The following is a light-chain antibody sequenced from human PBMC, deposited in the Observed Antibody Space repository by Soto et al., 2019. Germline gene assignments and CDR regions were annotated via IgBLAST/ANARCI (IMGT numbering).Light chain of an antibody. CDR2: SND. CDR3: AAWDDSLKVVV. J-gene: IGLJ2*01. CDR1: RPNIGSNT. Sequence: QSVLTQPPSASGTPGQRVTMSCSGSRPNIGSNTVNWYQQLPGTAPKVLIYSNDQRPSGVPDRFSGSKSGTSASLAISGLQSEDEADYYCAAWDDSLKVVVSGGGTKLTVL. V-gene: IGLV1-44*01.